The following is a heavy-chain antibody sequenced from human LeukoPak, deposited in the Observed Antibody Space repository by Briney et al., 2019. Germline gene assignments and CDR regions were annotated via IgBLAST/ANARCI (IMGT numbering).Heavy chain of an antibody. D-gene: IGHD1-26*01. Sequence: PGGSLRLSCAASGFTFSSYAMSWVRQAPGKGLEWVSVIYTGGSTYYADSVKGRFTISRDNSKNTLYLQMNSLRADDTAVYYCARLMYSGSYYFDYWGQGTLVTVSS. CDR1: GFTFSSYA. CDR2: IYTGGST. V-gene: IGHV3-53*01. J-gene: IGHJ4*02. CDR3: ARLMYSGSYYFDY.